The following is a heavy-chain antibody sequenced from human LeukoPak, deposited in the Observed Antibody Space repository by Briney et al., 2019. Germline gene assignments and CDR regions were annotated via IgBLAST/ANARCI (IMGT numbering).Heavy chain of an antibody. Sequence: GESLKISFKGSGYRFTSYWIGWGRPMPGKGVEWMGIIYPGDSDTRYSPSFQGQVTISADKSISTADLQRSSLKASDTAMDYCARRRGYSNYEGYFDYWGQGTLVTVSS. CDR1: GYRFTSYW. CDR2: IYPGDSDT. D-gene: IGHD4-11*01. CDR3: ARRRGYSNYEGYFDY. J-gene: IGHJ4*02. V-gene: IGHV5-51*01.